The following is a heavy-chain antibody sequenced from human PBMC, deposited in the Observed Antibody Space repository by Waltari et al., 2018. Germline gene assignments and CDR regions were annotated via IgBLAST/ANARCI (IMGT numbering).Heavy chain of an antibody. CDR2: INWDAVSP. CDR3: AKASRRGVALDDYFDY. J-gene: IGHJ4*02. Sequence: EVQLVESGGGVVQPGGSLRLSCAASGFTFDDYAMHWVRHAPGKALAWVSLINWDAVSPFYAASVRGRFTISRDNSKNTLYLQMNSLRPEDTAMYYCAKASRRGVALDDYFDYWGQGTLVTVSS. CDR1: GFTFDDYA. V-gene: IGHV3-43D*04. D-gene: IGHD1-1*01.